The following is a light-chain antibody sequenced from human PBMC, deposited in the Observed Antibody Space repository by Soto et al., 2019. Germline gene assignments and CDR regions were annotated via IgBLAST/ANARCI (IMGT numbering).Light chain of an antibody. V-gene: IGKV1-33*01. CDR2: DAS. CDR1: RHIRNY. Sequence: DIQLTQSPSSLSASVGDRVTITCQASRHIRNYLNCYQRKPGKAPKLLIHDASNLQTGVPSRFSGGGSGTDFTLNISSLPREDSAIYVCQGYDNLPAFTFGPGTRVDIK. CDR3: QGYDNLPAFT. J-gene: IGKJ3*01.